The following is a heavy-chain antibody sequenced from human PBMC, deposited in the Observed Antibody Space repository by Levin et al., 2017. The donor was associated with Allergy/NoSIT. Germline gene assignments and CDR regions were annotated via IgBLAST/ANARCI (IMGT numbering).Heavy chain of an antibody. D-gene: IGHD3-3*01. J-gene: IGHJ3*02. CDR2: ISSSSSTI. Sequence: GESLKISCAASGFTFSSYSMNWVRQAPGKGLEWVSYISSSSSTIYYADSVKGRFTISRDNAKNSLYLQMNSLRDEDTAVYYCARGGFWSGYYTFEDAFDIWGQGTMVTVSS. V-gene: IGHV3-48*02. CDR3: ARGGFWSGYYTFEDAFDI. CDR1: GFTFSSYS.